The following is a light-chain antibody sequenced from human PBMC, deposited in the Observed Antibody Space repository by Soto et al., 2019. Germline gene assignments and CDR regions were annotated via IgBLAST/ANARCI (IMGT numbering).Light chain of an antibody. J-gene: IGLJ2*01. Sequence: QSVLTQPPSVSAAPGQKVTISYSGSSSNIGNNYVSWYQQLPGTAPKLLIYDNNKRPSGIPDRFSGSKSGTSATLGITGLQTGDEADYYCGTWDSSLGGVFGGGTKVTVL. CDR2: DNN. V-gene: IGLV1-51*01. CDR3: GTWDSSLGGV. CDR1: SSNIGNNY.